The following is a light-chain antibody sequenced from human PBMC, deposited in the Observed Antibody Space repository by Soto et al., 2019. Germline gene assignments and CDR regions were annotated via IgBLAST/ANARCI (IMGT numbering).Light chain of an antibody. V-gene: IGLV4-69*01. CDR3: QTWGTGFHVL. J-gene: IGLJ2*01. CDR1: SGHSNYA. Sequence: QPVLTQSPSASASLGASVKLTCTLSSGHSNYAIAWHQQQPGKGPRYLMKVNSEGSHSKGDGIPDRFSGSSSGTERYLTISSLHSEDEADYYCQTWGTGFHVLFGGGTKLTVL. CDR2: VNSEGSH.